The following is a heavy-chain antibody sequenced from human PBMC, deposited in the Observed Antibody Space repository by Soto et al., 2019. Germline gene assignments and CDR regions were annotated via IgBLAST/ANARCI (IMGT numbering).Heavy chain of an antibody. CDR3: ARYSSSWYGYYGMDV. D-gene: IGHD6-13*01. CDR1: GGSISSGDYY. Sequence: PSETLSLTCTVSGGSISSGDYYWSWIRQPPGKGLEWIGYIYYSGSTYYNPSLKSRVTISVDTFKNQFSLKLSSVTAADTAVYYCARYSSSWYGYYGMDVWGQGTTVTVSS. V-gene: IGHV4-30-4*01. J-gene: IGHJ6*02. CDR2: IYYSGST.